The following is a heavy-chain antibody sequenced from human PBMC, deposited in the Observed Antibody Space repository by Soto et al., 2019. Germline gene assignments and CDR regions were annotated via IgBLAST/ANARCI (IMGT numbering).Heavy chain of an antibody. Sequence: PGGSLRLSCAASGFSFSDCYMSWIRQAPGKGLEWVSYISPSGSYTNYADSVKGRFTVSRDNAKNSLYLQMNSLRAEDTAVYYCAREGSVSSSDYYAYYYGMDVWGQGTTVTVSS. CDR2: ISPSGSYT. CDR3: AREGSVSSSDYYAYYYGMDV. CDR1: GFSFSDCY. J-gene: IGHJ6*02. D-gene: IGHD3-10*01. V-gene: IGHV3-11*06.